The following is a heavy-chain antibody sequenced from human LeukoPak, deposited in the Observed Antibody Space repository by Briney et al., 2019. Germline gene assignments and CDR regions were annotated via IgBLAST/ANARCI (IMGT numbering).Heavy chain of an antibody. CDR1: GFTFSNYD. CDR3: APGAHKSAPTRVYYFDY. J-gene: IGHJ4*02. V-gene: IGHV3-48*03. CDR2: ISSSGSTI. D-gene: IGHD3-10*01. Sequence: PGGSLRLSSAASGFTFSNYDMNWVRQAPGKGLEWVSYISSSGSTIYYADSVKGRFTISRDNAKNSLYLQMNSLRAEDTAVYYCAPGAHKSAPTRVYYFDYWGQGTLVTVSS.